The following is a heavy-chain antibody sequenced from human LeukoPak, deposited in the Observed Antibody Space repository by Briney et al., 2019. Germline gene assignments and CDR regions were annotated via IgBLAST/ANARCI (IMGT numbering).Heavy chain of an antibody. V-gene: IGHV2-5*01. J-gene: IGHJ2*01. CDR3: AHRFGSYYSLSWYFDL. CDR2: IYWNDDK. D-gene: IGHD1-26*01. Sequence: SGPTLVNPTQTLTLTCTFSGFSLSTSGVGVGWIRQPPGKALEWLALIYWNDDKRYSPSLKSRLTITKDTSKNQVVLTMTNMDPVDTATYYCAHRFGSYYSLSWYFDLWGRGTLVTVSS. CDR1: GFSLSTSGVG.